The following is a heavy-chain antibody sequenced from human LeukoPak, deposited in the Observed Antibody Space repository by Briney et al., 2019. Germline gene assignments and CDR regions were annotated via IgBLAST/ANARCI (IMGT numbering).Heavy chain of an antibody. CDR3: AKARYSGIPYGYFDY. CDR2: ISGSGGST. D-gene: IGHD1-26*01. CDR1: GFTFSSYA. J-gene: IGHJ4*02. Sequence: GGSLRPSCAASGFTFSSYAMSWVRQAPGKGLEWVSAISGSGGSTYYADSVKGRFTISRDNSKNTLYLQMNSLRAEDTAVYYCAKARYSGIPYGYFDYWGQGTLVTVSS. V-gene: IGHV3-23*01.